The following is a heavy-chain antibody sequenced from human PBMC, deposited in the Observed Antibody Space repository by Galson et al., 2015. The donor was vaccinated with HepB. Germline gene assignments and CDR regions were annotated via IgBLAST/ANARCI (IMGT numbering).Heavy chain of an antibody. V-gene: IGHV3-23*01. CDR3: AKEKAASGIGAFDI. J-gene: IGHJ3*02. D-gene: IGHD6-13*01. CDR2: IFDSGGAT. Sequence: SLRLYCAASGFTFRNYAMSWVRQAPGKGLQWVSAIFDSGGATFYADSVKGRFTISRDTFKNMLYLQMNSLRVEDTAVYYCAKEKAASGIGAFDIWGQGTMVTVSS. CDR1: GFTFRNYA.